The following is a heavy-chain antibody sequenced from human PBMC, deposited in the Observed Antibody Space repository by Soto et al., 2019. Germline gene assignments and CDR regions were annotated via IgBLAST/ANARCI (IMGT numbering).Heavy chain of an antibody. CDR2: ISNSGGST. V-gene: IGHV3-23*01. CDR3: AKDLEKWLVQLGGLDT. J-gene: IGHJ5*02. Sequence: EVQLLESGGGMVQPGGSLRLSCVASGFTLSSYFMTWVRQAPGKGLEWVSAISNSGGSTYYADSVKGRFTISRDNSHNTLYLQMNNRRAEDTARYYCAKDLEKWLVQLGGLDTWGQGAQVTVSS. D-gene: IGHD1-1*01. CDR1: GFTLSSYF.